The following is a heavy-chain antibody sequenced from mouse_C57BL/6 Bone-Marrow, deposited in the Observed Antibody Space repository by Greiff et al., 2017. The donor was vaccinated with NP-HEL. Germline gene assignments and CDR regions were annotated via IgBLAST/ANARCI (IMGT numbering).Heavy chain of an antibody. Sequence: EVKLQESGAELVRPGASVKLSCTASGFNIKDDYMHWVKQRPEQGLEWIGWIDPENGDTEYASKFQGKATITADTSSNTAYLQLSSLTSEDTAVYYCTRFPTVVSMDYWGQGTSVTVSS. D-gene: IGHD1-1*01. J-gene: IGHJ4*01. CDR2: IDPENGDT. V-gene: IGHV14-4*01. CDR1: GFNIKDDY. CDR3: TRFPTVVSMDY.